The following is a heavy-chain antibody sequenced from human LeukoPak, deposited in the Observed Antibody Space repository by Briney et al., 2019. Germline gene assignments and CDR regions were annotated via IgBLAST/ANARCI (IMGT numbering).Heavy chain of an antibody. V-gene: IGHV3-7*03. CDR2: IKQDGSEK. Sequence: GGSLRLSCAASGFTFSSYWMSWVRQAPGKGLEWVANIKQDGSEKYYVDSVKGRFTISRDNAKNSLYLQMSSLRAEDTAVYYCAREALPLYSSGWYYWFDPWGQGTLVTVSS. CDR1: GFTFSSYW. D-gene: IGHD6-19*01. CDR3: AREALPLYSSGWYYWFDP. J-gene: IGHJ5*02.